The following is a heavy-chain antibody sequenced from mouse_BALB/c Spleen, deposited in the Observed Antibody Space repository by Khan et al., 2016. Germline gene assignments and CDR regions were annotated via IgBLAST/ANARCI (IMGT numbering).Heavy chain of an antibody. Sequence: QFQLVQSGPELKKPGETVKISCKASGYTFTNYGMNWVKQAPGKGLKWMGWINTNTGEPTYAEEFKGRFAFSLETSASTAYLQINNLKNEDTATYVCVSYDYDMGFAYWGQGTLVTVSA. CDR3: VSYDYDMGFAY. CDR1: GYTFTNYG. D-gene: IGHD2-4*01. CDR2: INTNTGEP. V-gene: IGHV9-3*02. J-gene: IGHJ3*01.